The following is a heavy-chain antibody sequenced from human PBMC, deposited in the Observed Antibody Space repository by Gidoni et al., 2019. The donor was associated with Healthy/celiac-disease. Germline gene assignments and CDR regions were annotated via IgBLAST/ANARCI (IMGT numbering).Heavy chain of an antibody. CDR1: GFSLSTSGMC. D-gene: IGHD6-13*01. J-gene: IGHJ4*02. V-gene: IGHV2-70*15. Sequence: QVTLRESGPALVKPTQTLTLTCTFSGFSLSTSGMCVSWIRQPPGKALEWLARIDWDDDKYYSTSLKTRLTISKDTSKNQVVLTMTNMDPVDTATYYCARMSWRGSSWSFDYWGQGTLVTVSS. CDR2: IDWDDDK. CDR3: ARMSWRGSSWSFDY.